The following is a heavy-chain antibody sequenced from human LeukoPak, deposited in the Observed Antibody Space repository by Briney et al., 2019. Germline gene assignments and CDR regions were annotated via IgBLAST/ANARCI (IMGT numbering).Heavy chain of an antibody. CDR2: ISYDGSNK. D-gene: IGHD6-19*01. Sequence: GGSLRLSCAASGFTFSSYAMHWVRQAPGKGLEWVAVISYDGSNKYYADSVKGRFTISRDNSKNSLYLQMNSLRAEDTAVYYCARDRDSSGFEDYWGQGTLVTVSS. J-gene: IGHJ4*02. CDR1: GFTFSSYA. V-gene: IGHV3-30*04. CDR3: ARDRDSSGFEDY.